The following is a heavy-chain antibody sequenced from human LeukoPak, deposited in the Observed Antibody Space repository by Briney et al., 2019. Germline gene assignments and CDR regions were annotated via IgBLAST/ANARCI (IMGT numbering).Heavy chain of an antibody. J-gene: IGHJ4*02. Sequence: SEALSLTCTVSGGSISSYYWSWIRQPPGKGLEWIGYIYYSGSTNYNPSLKSRVTISVDTSKNQFSLKLSSVTAADTAVYYCARGVAAAGSSSLLDYWGQGTLVTVSS. V-gene: IGHV4-59*08. D-gene: IGHD6-13*01. CDR2: IYYSGST. CDR3: ARGVAAAGSSSLLDY. CDR1: GGSISSYY.